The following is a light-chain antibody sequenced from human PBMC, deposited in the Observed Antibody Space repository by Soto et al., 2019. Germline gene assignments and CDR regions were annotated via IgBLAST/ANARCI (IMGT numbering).Light chain of an antibody. CDR2: GAS. CDR3: QQYGSSPWT. CDR1: QSVSSSY. Sequence: EIVLTQSPGTLSLSPGERATLSCRASQSVSSSYLAWYQQKPGQAPRLLLYGASSRATGIPDRFSGSGSGTDFTLTISRLEPEDFAVYYFQQYGSSPWTFGQVTTVEIK. J-gene: IGKJ1*01. V-gene: IGKV3-20*01.